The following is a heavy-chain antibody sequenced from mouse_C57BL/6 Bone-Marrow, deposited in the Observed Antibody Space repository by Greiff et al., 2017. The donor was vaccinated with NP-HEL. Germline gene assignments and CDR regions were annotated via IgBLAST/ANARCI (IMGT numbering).Heavy chain of an antibody. J-gene: IGHJ3*01. CDR2: IHPNSGST. D-gene: IGHD2-4*01. V-gene: IGHV1-64*01. Sequence: VQLQQPGAELVKPGASVKLSCKASGYTFTSYWMHWVKQRPGQGLEWIGMIHPNSGSTNYNEKFKSKATLTVDKSSSTAYMQLSSLTSEDSAVYYCARGVYDYSAWFAYWGQGTLVTVSA. CDR3: ARGVYDYSAWFAY. CDR1: GYTFTSYW.